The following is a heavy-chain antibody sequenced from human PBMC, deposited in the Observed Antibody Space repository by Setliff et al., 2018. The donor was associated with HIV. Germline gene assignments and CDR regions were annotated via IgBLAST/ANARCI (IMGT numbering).Heavy chain of an antibody. Sequence: PSETLSLTCAVYGGSFSGYYWSWIRQPPGKGLEWIGEINHSGSTNYNPSLKSRVTISVDTSKNQFSLKLTSVTAADTAVYYCAKDIPGWHFDLWGRGTLVTVSS. CDR3: AKDIPGWHFDL. CDR2: INHSGST. CDR1: GGSFSGYY. J-gene: IGHJ2*01. D-gene: IGHD2-21*01. V-gene: IGHV4-34*01.